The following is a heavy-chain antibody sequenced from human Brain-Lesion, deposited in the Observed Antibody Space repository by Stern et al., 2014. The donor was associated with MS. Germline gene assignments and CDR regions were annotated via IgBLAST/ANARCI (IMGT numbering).Heavy chain of an antibody. V-gene: IGHV1-24*01. CDR3: ATLSPGAGGNYYRHFDY. Sequence: VQLVESGAEVKKPGASVKVSCKVSGYTLTELSMHWVRQAPRKGLEWMGGVDPDDGETIYAQKFQGRVTMTEDTSTDTAYMELSSLRSEDTAVYYCATLSPGAGGNYYRHFDYWGQGTLVTVSS. CDR2: VDPDDGET. CDR1: GYTLTELS. J-gene: IGHJ4*02. D-gene: IGHD1-26*01.